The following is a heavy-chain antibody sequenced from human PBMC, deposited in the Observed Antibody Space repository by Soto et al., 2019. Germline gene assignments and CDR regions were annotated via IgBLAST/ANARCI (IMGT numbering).Heavy chain of an antibody. CDR2: VNYSGST. CDR3: ARGHPRSVLSTSLTTAYYFDP. CDR1: GGSIGDYF. Sequence: PSETLCLTSAVYGGSIGDYFDNYYWSWIRQTPGKGLEWIGEVNYSGSTNHNPPLKRRVTISVDTSKNQISLKMKSVTAADTGVYFCARGHPRSVLSTSLTTAYYFDPWGQGTPVTVSS. D-gene: IGHD1-26*01. V-gene: IGHV4-34*01. J-gene: IGHJ5*02.